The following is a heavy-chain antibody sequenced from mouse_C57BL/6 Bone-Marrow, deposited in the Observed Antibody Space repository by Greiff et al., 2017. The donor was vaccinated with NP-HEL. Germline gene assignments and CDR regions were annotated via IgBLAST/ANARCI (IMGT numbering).Heavy chain of an antibody. D-gene: IGHD2-4*01. CDR2: IYPGNSDT. J-gene: IGHJ2*01. Sequence: EVQLQQSGTVLARPGASVKMSCKTSGYTFTSYWMHWVKQRPGQGLEWIGAIYPGNSDTRYNQKFKGKAKLTAVTSASTAYMELSSLTNEDSAVYYCTRGPYYDYDIGYWGQGTTLTVSS. CDR1: GYTFTSYW. CDR3: TRGPYYDYDIGY. V-gene: IGHV1-5*01.